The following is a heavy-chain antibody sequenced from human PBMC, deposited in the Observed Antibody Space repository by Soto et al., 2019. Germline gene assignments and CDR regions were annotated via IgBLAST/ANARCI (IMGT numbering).Heavy chain of an antibody. CDR2: ISAYNGNT. Sequence: ASVKVSCKASGYTFTSYGISWVRQAPGQGLEWMGWISAYNGNTNYAQKLQGRVTMTTDTSTSTAYMELRSLRSDDTAVYYCARDPPGGREGVFFMGVFDFGGKGKMFP. D-gene: IGHD3-16*01. CDR1: GYTFTSYG. V-gene: IGHV1-18*04. J-gene: IGHJ3*01. CDR3: ARDPPGGREGVFFMGVFDF.